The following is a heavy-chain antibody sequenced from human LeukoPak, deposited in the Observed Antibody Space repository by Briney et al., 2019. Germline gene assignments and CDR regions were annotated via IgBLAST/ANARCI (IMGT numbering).Heavy chain of an antibody. J-gene: IGHJ4*02. CDR3: ARGSWRASLSRRSGYDPVGFDY. CDR1: GGSFSGYY. D-gene: IGHD5-12*01. V-gene: IGHV4-34*01. CDR2: INHSGST. Sequence: SETLSLTCAVYGGSFSGYYRSWIRQPPGKGLEWIGEINHSGSTNYNPSLKSRVTISVDTSKNQFSLKLSSVTAADTAVYYCARGSWRASLSRRSGYDPVGFDYWGQGTLVTVSS.